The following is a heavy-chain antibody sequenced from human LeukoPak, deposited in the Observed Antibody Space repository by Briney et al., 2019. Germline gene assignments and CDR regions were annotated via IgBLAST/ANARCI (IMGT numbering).Heavy chain of an antibody. D-gene: IGHD3-22*01. J-gene: IGHJ4*02. CDR1: GFTVSSNY. CDR3: AKDDDSSVYYYPDY. Sequence: HPGGSLRLSCAASGFTVSSNYMSWVRQAPGKGLEWVSSIVGSAGTTSHADSVKGRFTISRDNSKDTLYLQMNSLRAEDTAVYYCAKDDDSSVYYYPDYWGQGSLVTVSS. V-gene: IGHV3-23*01. CDR2: IVGSAGTT.